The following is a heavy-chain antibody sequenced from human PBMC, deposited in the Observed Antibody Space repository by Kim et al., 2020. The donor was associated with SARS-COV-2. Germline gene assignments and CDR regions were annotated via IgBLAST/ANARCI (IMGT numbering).Heavy chain of an antibody. D-gene: IGHD1-26*01. CDR3: ARKWEY. J-gene: IGHJ4*02. CDR2: PNMGNA. Sequence: PNMGNAGYAQKFQGRVTMTRNTSISTAYMELTSLTSEDTAVYYCARKWEYWGQGALVTVSS. V-gene: IGHV1-8*01.